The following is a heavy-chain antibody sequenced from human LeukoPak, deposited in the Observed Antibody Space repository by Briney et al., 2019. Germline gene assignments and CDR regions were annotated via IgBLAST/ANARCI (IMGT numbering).Heavy chain of an antibody. CDR3: ARDEWFGDFENYYYGMDV. CDR2: IAFDGSNK. Sequence: GRSLRLSCAASGFTFSNYAMQWVRQAPGKGLEWVAVIAFDGSNKFYADSVKVRFTISRDNSKNTLYLQMNSLRTEGTAVYYCARDEWFGDFENYYYGMDVWGQGTTVTVSS. J-gene: IGHJ6*02. CDR1: GFTFSNYA. D-gene: IGHD3-10*01. V-gene: IGHV3-30-3*01.